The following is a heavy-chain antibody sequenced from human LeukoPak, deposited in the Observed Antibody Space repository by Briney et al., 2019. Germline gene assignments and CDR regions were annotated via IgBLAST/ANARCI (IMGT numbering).Heavy chain of an antibody. J-gene: IGHJ6*02. CDR3: ARDPGLAAAGTGGYYYGMDV. CDR2: IIPILGIA. CDR1: GGTFSSYA. V-gene: IGHV1-69*04. D-gene: IGHD6-13*01. Sequence: ASVKVSCKASGGTFSSYAISWVRQAPGQGLEWMGRIIPILGIANYAQKFQGRVTITADKSTSTAYMELSSLRSEDTAVYYCARDPGLAAAGTGGYYYGMDVWGQGTTVTVSS.